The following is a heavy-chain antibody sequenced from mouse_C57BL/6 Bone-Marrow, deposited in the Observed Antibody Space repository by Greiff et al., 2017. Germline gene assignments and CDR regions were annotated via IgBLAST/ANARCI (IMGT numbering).Heavy chain of an antibody. J-gene: IGHJ1*03. D-gene: IGHD1-1*01. V-gene: IGHV1-69*01. CDR3: ARDGYYGSSWYFDV. Sequence: QVQLQQPGAELVMPGASVKLSCKASGYTFTRYWMHWVKQRPGQGLEWIGEIDPSDSYTNYNQKFQGKSTLTVDKSSSTAYMQLSNLTSEDSAVYYCARDGYYGSSWYFDVWGTGTTVTVSS. CDR1: GYTFTRYW. CDR2: IDPSDSYT.